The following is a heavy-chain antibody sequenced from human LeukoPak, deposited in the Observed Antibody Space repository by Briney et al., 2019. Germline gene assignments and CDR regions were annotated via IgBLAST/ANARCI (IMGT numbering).Heavy chain of an antibody. J-gene: IGHJ4*02. CDR3: AREGAEVYYDILTGPYYFDY. Sequence: GGSLRLSCAASGFTFSSYATHWVRQAPGKGLEWVAVISYDGSNKYYADSVKGRFTISRDNSKNTLYLQMNSLRAEDTAVYYCAREGAEVYYDILTGPYYFDYWGQGTLVTVSS. D-gene: IGHD3-9*01. V-gene: IGHV3-30-3*01. CDR2: ISYDGSNK. CDR1: GFTFSSYA.